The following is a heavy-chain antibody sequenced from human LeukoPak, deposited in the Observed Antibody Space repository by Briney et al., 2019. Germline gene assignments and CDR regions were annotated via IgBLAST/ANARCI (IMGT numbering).Heavy chain of an antibody. J-gene: IGHJ4*02. CDR1: GGSISIYY. V-gene: IGHV4-59*01. D-gene: IGHD7-27*01. CDR2: IYYTET. CDR3: ATRKLGNDY. Sequence: KTSETLSLTCTVSGGSISIYYWSWIRQPAGKGLEWIGYIYYTETSYNPSLKSRVTISADTSKNQFSLKLYSVTAADTAVYYCATRKLGNDYWGQGTLVTVSS.